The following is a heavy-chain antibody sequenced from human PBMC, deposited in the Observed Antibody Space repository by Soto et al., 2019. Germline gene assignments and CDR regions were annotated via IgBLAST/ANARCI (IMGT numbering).Heavy chain of an antibody. J-gene: IGHJ5*01. Sequence: EVQLVESGGGLVQPGGSLRLSCAASGFTFSYHYMEWVRQAPGKGLEWVGGIRHKADSYTTEYAASVKGRFTISRDDAKNSVYLQRDNVKPGDTAVYYWDGLWDRWLDSWGQGSLVTVSA. CDR1: GFTFSYHY. CDR2: IRHKADSYTT. V-gene: IGHV3-72*01. CDR3: DGLWDRWLDS. D-gene: IGHD1-26*01.